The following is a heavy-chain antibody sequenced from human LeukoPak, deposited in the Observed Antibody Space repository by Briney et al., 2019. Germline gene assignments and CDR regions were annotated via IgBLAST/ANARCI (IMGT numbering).Heavy chain of an antibody. D-gene: IGHD4-17*01. CDR2: ISGSGGST. V-gene: IGHV3-23*01. CDR1: GFTFSSYA. Sequence: HTGGSLRLSCAASGFTFSSYAMSWVRQAPGKGLEWVSVISGSGGSTYYADSVKGRFTISRDNSKNTLYLQMNSLRAEDTAVYYCAKGLRSFDYWGQGTLVAVSS. CDR3: AKGLRSFDY. J-gene: IGHJ4*02.